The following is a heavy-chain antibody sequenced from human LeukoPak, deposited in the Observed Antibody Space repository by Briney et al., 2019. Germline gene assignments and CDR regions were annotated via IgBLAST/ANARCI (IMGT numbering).Heavy chain of an antibody. CDR3: ARDWGYGSGSYYSFDY. D-gene: IGHD3-10*01. Sequence: PGGSLRLSCAASGFTFSSYWMSWVRQAPGKGLEWVANIKQDGSEKYYVDSVKGRFTISRDNAKNSLYLQMNSLRAEDTAVYYCARDWGYGSGSYYSFDYWGQGTLVTVSS. V-gene: IGHV3-7*01. CDR2: IKQDGSEK. CDR1: GFTFSSYW. J-gene: IGHJ4*02.